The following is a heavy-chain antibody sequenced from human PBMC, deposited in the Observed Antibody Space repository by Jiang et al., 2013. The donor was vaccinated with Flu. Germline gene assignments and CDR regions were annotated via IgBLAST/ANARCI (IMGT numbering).Heavy chain of an antibody. Sequence: LVWVSRINSDGSSTSYADSVKGRFTISRDNAKNTLYLQMNSLRAEDTAVYYCARGGVTAIDNWFDPWGQGTLVTVSS. V-gene: IGHV3-74*01. D-gene: IGHD2-21*02. CDR2: INSDGSST. J-gene: IGHJ5*02. CDR3: ARGGVTAIDNWFDP.